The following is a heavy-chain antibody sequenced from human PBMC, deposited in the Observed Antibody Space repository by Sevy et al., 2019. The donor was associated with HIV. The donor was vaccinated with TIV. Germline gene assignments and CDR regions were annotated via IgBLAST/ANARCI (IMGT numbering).Heavy chain of an antibody. J-gene: IGHJ4*02. V-gene: IGHV3-73*01. Sequence: GGSLRLSCAASGFTFSGSAMHWVRQASGKGLEWVGRIRRKANSYATAYAASVKGRFTISRDDSKNTAYLQMNSLKTEDTAVYYCTRLSSGYYHYFDYWGQGTLVTVSS. CDR1: GFTFSGSA. CDR2: IRRKANSYAT. CDR3: TRLSSGYYHYFDY. D-gene: IGHD3-22*01.